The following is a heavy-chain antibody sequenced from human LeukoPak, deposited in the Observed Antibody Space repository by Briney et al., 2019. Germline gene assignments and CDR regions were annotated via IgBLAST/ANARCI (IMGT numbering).Heavy chain of an antibody. D-gene: IGHD1-26*01. CDR1: GFTFSNYA. CDR3: ARDVVGATYFD. CDR2: ISYDGYNK. J-gene: IGHJ4*02. Sequence: GGSLRLSCAASGFTFSNYAMHWVRQAPGKGLEWVALISYDGYNKYYADSVKGRFTISRDNSKNTLYLQMNSLRAEDTAVYYCARDVVGATYFDWGQGTLVTVSS. V-gene: IGHV3-30*14.